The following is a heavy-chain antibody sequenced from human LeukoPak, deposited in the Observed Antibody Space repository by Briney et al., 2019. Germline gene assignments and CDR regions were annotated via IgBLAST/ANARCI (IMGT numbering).Heavy chain of an antibody. Sequence: GGSLRLSCAASGIIMTKYWMTWVRQVPGKGLEWVATIKQDGSEKYYVDSVKGRFTISRDNAKSSLSLQMNSLRADDTAVYYCARDASALHWGQGARVTVSS. D-gene: IGHD3-3*01. CDR1: GIIMTKYW. CDR3: ARDASALH. CDR2: IKQDGSEK. V-gene: IGHV3-7*01. J-gene: IGHJ4*02.